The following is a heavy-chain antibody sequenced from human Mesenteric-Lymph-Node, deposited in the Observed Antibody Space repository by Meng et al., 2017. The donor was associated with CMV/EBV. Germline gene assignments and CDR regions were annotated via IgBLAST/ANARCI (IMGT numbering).Heavy chain of an antibody. CDR1: GLTFSSHW. D-gene: IGHD2-2*01. V-gene: IGHV3-7*01. CDR3: ANLNCSSTSCPNYYYYGMDV. CDR2: IKQDGSEK. Sequence: GESLKISCAGSGLTFSSHWMTWVRQAPGKGLEWVANIKQDGSEKYYVDSVKGRFTISRDNAKNSLYLQMNSLRAEDTAVYYCANLNCSSTSCPNYYYYGMDVWGQGTTVTVSS. J-gene: IGHJ6*02.